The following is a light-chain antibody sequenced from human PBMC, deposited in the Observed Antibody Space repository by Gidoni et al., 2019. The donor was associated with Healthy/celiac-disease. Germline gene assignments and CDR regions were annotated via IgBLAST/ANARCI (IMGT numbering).Light chain of an antibody. CDR3: QSYDSSLRGL. Sequence: QSVPTQPPSASGAPGQRVTISCTGSSSTIGAGHDVPWYQRLPKTTPKLLIYGNDNRPSGVPDRFSGSKSGTSASLSITGLQAEDEADYSCQSYDSSLRGLFGGGTKLTVL. J-gene: IGLJ2*01. CDR2: GND. CDR1: SSTIGAGHD. V-gene: IGLV1-40*01.